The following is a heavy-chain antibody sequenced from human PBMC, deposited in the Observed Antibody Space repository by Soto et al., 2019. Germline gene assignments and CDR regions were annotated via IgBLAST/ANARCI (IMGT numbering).Heavy chain of an antibody. J-gene: IGHJ6*02. CDR1: GFIFEDYA. CDR3: AKDISGKRNSRLRGGLWSGYSHYYYGMDV. V-gene: IGHV3-9*01. D-gene: IGHD3-3*01. CDR2: ISWNSGSI. Sequence: GGSLRLSCAASGFIFEDYAMHWVRQAPGKGLEWVSGISWNSGSIGYADSVKGRFTISRDNAKNSLYLQMNSLRAEDTALYYCAKDISGKRNSRLRGGLWSGYSHYYYGMDVWGQGTTVTVSS.